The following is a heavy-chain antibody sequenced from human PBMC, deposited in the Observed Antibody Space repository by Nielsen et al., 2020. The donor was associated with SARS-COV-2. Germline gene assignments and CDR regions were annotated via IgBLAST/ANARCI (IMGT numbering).Heavy chain of an antibody. CDR2: IIPIFGTA. V-gene: IGHV1-69*01. D-gene: IGHD6-19*01. J-gene: IGHJ6*03. CDR3: ATTMGGIAVAGTVYYYYYMDV. Sequence: WVRQAPGQGLEWMGGIIPIFGTANYAQKFQGRVTITADESTSTAYMELSSLRSEDTAVYYCATTMGGIAVAGTVYYYYYMDVWGKGTTVTVSS.